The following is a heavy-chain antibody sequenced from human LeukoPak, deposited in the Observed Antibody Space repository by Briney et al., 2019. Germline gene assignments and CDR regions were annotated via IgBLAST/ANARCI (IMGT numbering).Heavy chain of an antibody. CDR2: IYTSGST. J-gene: IGHJ6*03. Sequence: SETLSLTCTVSGGSISSYYWSWIRQPAGKGLEWIGRIYTSGSTNYNPSLKSRVTMSVDTSKNQFSLKLSSVTAADTAVYYCARTSPLLRYFDWLSYPNYYYYMDVWGKGTTVTVSS. V-gene: IGHV4-4*07. CDR3: ARTSPLLRYFDWLSYPNYYYYMDV. D-gene: IGHD3-9*01. CDR1: GGSISSYY.